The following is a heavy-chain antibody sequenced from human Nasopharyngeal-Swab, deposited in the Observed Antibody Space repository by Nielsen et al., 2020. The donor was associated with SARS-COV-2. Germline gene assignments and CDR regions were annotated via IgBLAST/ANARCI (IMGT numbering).Heavy chain of an antibody. D-gene: IGHD2-15*01. CDR2: IRQDGGEI. CDR3: ARAIGALAAY. V-gene: IGHV3-7*04. J-gene: IGHJ4*02. Sequence: WIRQPPGKGLEWVANIRQDGGEIYYVGSVKGRFTISRDNAKNSLYLQMNSLRAEDTAVYYCARAIGALAAYWGQGTLVTVSS.